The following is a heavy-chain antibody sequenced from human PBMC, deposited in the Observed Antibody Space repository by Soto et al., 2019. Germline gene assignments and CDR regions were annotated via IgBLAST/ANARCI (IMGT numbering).Heavy chain of an antibody. V-gene: IGHV3-7*01. Sequence: EVQLVESGGGLVQPGGSLRLSCAASGFSFGSYWISWVRQAPGKGLEWVANIKEDGSEKYYVDSVKGRFTISRDNAKNSLYLQMNSLRAEDTAVYYCARDEGCGGGSCYSIWSYWGQGTLVTVSP. D-gene: IGHD2-15*01. CDR2: IKEDGSEK. J-gene: IGHJ4*02. CDR3: ARDEGCGGGSCYSIWSY. CDR1: GFSFGSYW.